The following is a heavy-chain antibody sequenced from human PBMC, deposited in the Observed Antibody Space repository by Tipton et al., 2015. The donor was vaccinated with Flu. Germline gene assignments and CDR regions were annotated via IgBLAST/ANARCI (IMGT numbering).Heavy chain of an antibody. J-gene: IGHJ3*02. CDR3: ARVGDILTGYYPYAFDI. CDR2: IYYSGST. D-gene: IGHD3-9*01. CDR1: GGSISSYY. V-gene: IGHV4-59*01. Sequence: LRLSCTVSGGSISSYYWSWIRQPPGKGLEWIGSIYYSGSTNYNPSLKSRVTISVDTSKNQFSLKLSSVTAADTAVYYCARVGDILTGYYPYAFDIWGQGTMVTVSS.